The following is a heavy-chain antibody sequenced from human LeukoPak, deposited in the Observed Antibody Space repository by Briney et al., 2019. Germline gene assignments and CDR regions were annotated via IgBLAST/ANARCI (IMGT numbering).Heavy chain of an antibody. CDR3: AKEDYDSSGYYYGIDY. CDR2: ISGSGGSI. V-gene: IGHV3-23*01. Sequence: GGSLRLSCAASGFTFSSYSMNWVRQAPGKGLEWVSAISGSGGSIYYADSVKGRFTISRDNSKNTLYLQMNSLRAEDTAVYYCAKEDYDSSGYYYGIDYWGQGTLVTVSS. D-gene: IGHD3-22*01. J-gene: IGHJ4*02. CDR1: GFTFSSYS.